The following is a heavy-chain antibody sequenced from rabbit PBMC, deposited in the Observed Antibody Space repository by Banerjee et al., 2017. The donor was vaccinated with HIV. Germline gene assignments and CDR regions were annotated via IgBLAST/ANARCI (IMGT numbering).Heavy chain of an antibody. CDR2: IYAGSSGST. CDR3: ARDLAGVTGWNFNL. CDR1: GFSFSSSYY. Sequence: QQQLVESGGGLVQPEGSLTLTCTASGFSFSSSYYMCWVRQAPGKGLEWIACIYAGSSGSTYYASWAKGRFTISKTSWTTVTLQMTSLTAADTATYFCARDLAGVTGWNFNLWGPGTLVTVS. J-gene: IGHJ4*01. V-gene: IGHV1S45*01. D-gene: IGHD4-1*01.